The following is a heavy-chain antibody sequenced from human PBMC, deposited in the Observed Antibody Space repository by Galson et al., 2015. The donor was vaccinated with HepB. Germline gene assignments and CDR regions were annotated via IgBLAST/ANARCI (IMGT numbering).Heavy chain of an antibody. CDR1: GFTFSSYA. V-gene: IGHV3-9*01. CDR2: ISWNSGSI. J-gene: IGHJ6*02. D-gene: IGHD3-3*01. Sequence: SLRLSCAASGFTFSSYAMSWVRQAPGKGLEWVSGISWNSGSIGYADSVKGRFTISRDNAKNSLYLQMNSLRAEDTALYYCVKGGDYDFWSGYYKTYYYYYGMDVWGQGTTVTVSS. CDR3: VKGGDYDFWSGYYKTYYYYYGMDV.